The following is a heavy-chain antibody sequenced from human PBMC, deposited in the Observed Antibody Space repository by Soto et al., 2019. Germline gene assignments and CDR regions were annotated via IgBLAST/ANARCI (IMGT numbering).Heavy chain of an antibody. CDR1: GFTFSSYA. D-gene: IGHD3-10*01. Sequence: QVQLVESGGGVVQPERSLRLSCAASGFTFSSYAMHWVRQAPGKGLEWVAVISYDGSNKYYADSVKGRFTISRDNSKNTLYLQMNSLRAEDTAVYYCARAGITLVRGGVGYGMDVWGQGTTVTVSS. J-gene: IGHJ6*02. CDR2: ISYDGSNK. CDR3: ARAGITLVRGGVGYGMDV. V-gene: IGHV3-30-3*01.